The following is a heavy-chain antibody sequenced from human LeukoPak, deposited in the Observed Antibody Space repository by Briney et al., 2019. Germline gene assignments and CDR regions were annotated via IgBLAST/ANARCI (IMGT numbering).Heavy chain of an antibody. D-gene: IGHD1-26*01. CDR3: ARGGGNYRGGYYMDV. CDR2: INPSGGST. J-gene: IGHJ6*03. Sequence: GASVKVSCKASGYTFTSYYMHWVRQAPGQGLEWMGIINPSGGSTSYAQKFQGRVTITADKSTSTAYMELSSLRSEDTAVYYCARGGGNYRGGYYMDVWGKGTTVTVSS. CDR1: GYTFTSYY. V-gene: IGHV1-46*01.